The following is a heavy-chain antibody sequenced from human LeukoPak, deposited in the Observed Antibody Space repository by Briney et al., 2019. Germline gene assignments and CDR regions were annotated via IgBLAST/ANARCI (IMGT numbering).Heavy chain of an antibody. CDR1: GGSIGNFY. Sequence: SETLSLTCTVSGGSIGNFYWSWIRQPAGEGLEWIGRIFTSGSTNYNPSLKSRVTMSVDTSKKQFSLKVSSVTAADTAVYYCARNRWFGESFYMDVWGKGTTVTISS. CDR2: IFTSGST. J-gene: IGHJ6*03. CDR3: ARNRWFGESFYMDV. V-gene: IGHV4-4*07. D-gene: IGHD3-10*01.